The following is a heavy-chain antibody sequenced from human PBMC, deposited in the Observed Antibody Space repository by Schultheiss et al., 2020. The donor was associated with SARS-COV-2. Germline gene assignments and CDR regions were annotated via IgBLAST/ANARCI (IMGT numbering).Heavy chain of an antibody. CDR1: GGSFSGYY. J-gene: IGHJ2*01. Sequence: SETLSLTCAVYGGSFSGYYWTWLRQPPGKGLEWIGEITHSGSIKYNPSLKSRVTISVDTSKNQFSLKLSSVTAADTAVYYCARLTQWLVLWYFDLWGQGTLVTVSS. V-gene: IGHV4-34*01. CDR2: ITHSGSI. D-gene: IGHD6-19*01. CDR3: ARLTQWLVLWYFDL.